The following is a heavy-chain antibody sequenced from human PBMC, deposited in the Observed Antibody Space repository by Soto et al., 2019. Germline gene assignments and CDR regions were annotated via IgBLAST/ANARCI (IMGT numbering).Heavy chain of an antibody. CDR1: GGSISSGGYY. CDR2: IYYSGST. CDR3: ARIFKPYYDFWSAPPHFDP. D-gene: IGHD3-3*01. J-gene: IGHJ5*02. V-gene: IGHV4-31*03. Sequence: SETLSLTCTVSGGSISSGGYYWSWIRQHPGKGLEWIGYIYYSGSTYYNPSLKSRVTISVDTSKNQFSLKLSSVTAADTAVYYCARIFKPYYDFWSAPPHFDPWGQGTLVTVSS.